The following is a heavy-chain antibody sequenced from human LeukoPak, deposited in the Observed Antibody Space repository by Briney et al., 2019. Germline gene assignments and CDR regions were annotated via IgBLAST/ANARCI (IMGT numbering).Heavy chain of an antibody. CDR3: ARSPRNGAHVFDV. Sequence: HAGGSLRLSCVASGFSFSDYYIDWVRQAPGKGLEWVGRSRNKANGYTPEFGASVKGRFSISREDSKNSVYLQMNSLKTEDTAVYYCARSPRNGAHVFDVWGQGTMVTVSS. CDR1: GFSFSDYY. D-gene: IGHD2-8*01. CDR2: SRNKANGYTP. V-gene: IGHV3-72*01. J-gene: IGHJ3*01.